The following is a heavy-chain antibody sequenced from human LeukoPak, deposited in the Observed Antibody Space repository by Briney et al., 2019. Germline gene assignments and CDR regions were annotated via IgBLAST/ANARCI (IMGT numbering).Heavy chain of an antibody. D-gene: IGHD3-9*01. CDR3: AQDLTGPVDY. J-gene: IGHJ4*02. CDR1: GFTFSNYW. Sequence: GGSLRLSCAASGFTFSNYWMHWVRQAPGKGLVWVSRTDTDGSYTSYADSVKGRFTISRDNAKNTLYLRMNSLRAEDTAIYYCAQDLTGPVDYWGQGTLVTVSS. CDR2: TDTDGSYT. V-gene: IGHV3-74*01.